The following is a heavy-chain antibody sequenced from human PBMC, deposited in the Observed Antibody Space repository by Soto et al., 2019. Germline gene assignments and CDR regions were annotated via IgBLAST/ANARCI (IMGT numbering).Heavy chain of an antibody. D-gene: IGHD6-19*01. J-gene: IGHJ4*02. V-gene: IGHV4-59*08. CDR2: IYYSGTT. CDR3: ARRGSSGSEYYFDY. CDR1: GGSISYYH. Sequence: QVQLQESGPGLVKPSETLSLTCTVSGGSISYYHWSWIRQSPGEGLEWIGYIYYSGTTNYNPSLRRRVTISLDTSKNQFSLNLSSVTAADMAVYFCARRGSSGSEYYFDYWGQGTLVTVSS.